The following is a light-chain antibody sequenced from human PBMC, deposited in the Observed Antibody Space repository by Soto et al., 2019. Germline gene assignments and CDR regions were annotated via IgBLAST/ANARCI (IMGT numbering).Light chain of an antibody. V-gene: IGKV3D-20*02. J-gene: IGKJ5*01. CDR2: GAS. CDR1: QSVSSSY. CDR3: QVRTNWSIA. Sequence: DIVLTQSPGTLSLSPGARATLSCRASQSVSSSYLAWYQQNPGQAPRLLIYGASSRATGIPDRFSGTGSGTDFTLTINNLEPEDFAVYYCQVRTNWSIAFGRGTRLEIK.